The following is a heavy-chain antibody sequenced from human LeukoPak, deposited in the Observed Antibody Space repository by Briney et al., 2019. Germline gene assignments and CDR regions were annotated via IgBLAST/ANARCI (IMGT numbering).Heavy chain of an antibody. D-gene: IGHD1-26*01. Sequence: SETLSLTCTVSGGSISSYYWSWLRQPPGKGLVWIGYIYLGGSTNYNPSLKSRVTISVDTSKNQFSLKMSSVTAADTAVYYCATGGSWIGPWGQGTLVTVSS. CDR1: GGSISSYY. CDR3: ATGGSWIGP. J-gene: IGHJ5*02. V-gene: IGHV4-59*01. CDR2: IYLGGST.